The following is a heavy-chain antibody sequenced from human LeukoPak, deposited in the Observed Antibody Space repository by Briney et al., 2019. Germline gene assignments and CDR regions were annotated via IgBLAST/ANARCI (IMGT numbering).Heavy chain of an antibody. D-gene: IGHD4-23*01. V-gene: IGHV4-4*02. Sequence: PSETLSLTCAVSGGSISSSSSICWTWVRQPPGKGLEWIGEIYHSGATNYNPSLKSRVTMLLDKSKNQFSLKLNTVTAADTAVYYCARNGGNSDYDYWGQGTLVTV. J-gene: IGHJ4*02. CDR1: GGSISSSSSIC. CDR3: ARNGGNSDYDY. CDR2: IYHSGAT.